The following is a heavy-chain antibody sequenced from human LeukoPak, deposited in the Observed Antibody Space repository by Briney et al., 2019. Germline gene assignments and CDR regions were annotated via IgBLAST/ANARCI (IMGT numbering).Heavy chain of an antibody. V-gene: IGHV4-38-2*02. CDR3: ARDRYCSSTSCWGWFDP. J-gene: IGHJ5*02. CDR2: IYHSGST. Sequence: SETLSLTCAVSGYSISSGYYWGWIRQPPGKGLEWIGSIYHSGSTYYNPSLKSRVTISVDTSENQFSLKLSSVTAADTAVYYCARDRYCSSTSCWGWFDPWGQGTLVTVSS. D-gene: IGHD2-2*01. CDR1: GYSISSGYY.